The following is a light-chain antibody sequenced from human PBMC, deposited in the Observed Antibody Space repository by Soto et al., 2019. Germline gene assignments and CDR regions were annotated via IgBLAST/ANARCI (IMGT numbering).Light chain of an antibody. CDR3: QNYNWPPFT. Sequence: DIQMTQSPSSLAASVGDRVTISCRASQGIANYLAWYQQKPGKVPKLLIYAASTLQSGVSSRFTGSGSGTDFNLNIRSLQPEDVATYYCQNYNWPPFTFGPGTKVDIK. CDR1: QGIANY. CDR2: AAS. V-gene: IGKV1-27*01. J-gene: IGKJ3*01.